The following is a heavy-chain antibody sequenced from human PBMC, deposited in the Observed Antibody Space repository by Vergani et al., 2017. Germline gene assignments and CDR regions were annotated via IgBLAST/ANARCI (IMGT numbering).Heavy chain of an antibody. D-gene: IGHD1-1*01. CDR2: ISGSGGRT. V-gene: IGHV3-23*01. CDR3: AKNPGISTTRHDYAMDV. CDR1: GFTFSSYA. J-gene: IGHJ6*02. Sequence: EVQLLESGGGLVQPGGSLRLSCAASGFTFSSYAMSWVRQAPGQGLEWVSAISGSGGRTYYADSVKGRFTISRDNSKNTLYLQMNSLIAEDTAVYYCAKNPGISTTRHDYAMDVWCQGTTVTVSS.